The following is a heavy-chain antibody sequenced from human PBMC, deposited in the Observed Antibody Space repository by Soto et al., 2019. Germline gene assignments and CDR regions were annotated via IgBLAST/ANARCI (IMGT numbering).Heavy chain of an antibody. J-gene: IGHJ4*02. Sequence: QVPLVESGGGVAQPGRSLRLPCAASGFTFSSYGMHWVRQAPGKGLEWVAVIWYDGSYKSYADSVKGRFTISRDNSKNTLYLKMNSLRAEDTAVYYCARGYGSESYVFDYWGQGTLVTVSS. V-gene: IGHV3-33*01. D-gene: IGHD3-10*01. CDR3: ARGYGSESYVFDY. CDR2: IWYDGSYK. CDR1: GFTFSSYG.